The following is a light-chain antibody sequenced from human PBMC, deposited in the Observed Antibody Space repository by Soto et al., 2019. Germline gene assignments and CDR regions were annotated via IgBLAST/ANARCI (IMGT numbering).Light chain of an antibody. V-gene: IGKV3-20*01. J-gene: IGKJ5*01. CDR3: QQYGSSRAIT. Sequence: EIVLTHSPGTLSLSPWERATLSCSSSQSVSNNYLAWYQQKPGQAPRLLIYGASSRATGIPDRFSGSGSGTDFTLTISRLEPEDFAVYYCQQYGSSRAITFGQGTRLEIK. CDR1: QSVSNNY. CDR2: GAS.